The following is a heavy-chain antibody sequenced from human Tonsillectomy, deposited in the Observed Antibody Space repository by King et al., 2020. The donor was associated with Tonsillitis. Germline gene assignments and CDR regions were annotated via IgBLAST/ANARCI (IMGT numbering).Heavy chain of an antibody. V-gene: IGHV3-30*18. CDR1: GFTFSNYG. D-gene: IGHD3-16*02. J-gene: IGHJ2*01. Sequence: VQLVESGGGVVQPGRSLRLSCAASGFTFSNYGMRWVRQAPGKGLEWVALIAYDASYENYADSVKGRFAISRDNSKNTVYLEMNSLRVEDTSVYYCAKDGIALSDWYFDLWGRGTLVTVSS. CDR2: IAYDASYE. CDR3: AKDGIALSDWYFDL.